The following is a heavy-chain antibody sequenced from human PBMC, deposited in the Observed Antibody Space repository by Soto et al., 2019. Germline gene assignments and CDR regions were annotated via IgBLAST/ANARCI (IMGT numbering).Heavy chain of an antibody. CDR1: GFTFSNYE. CDR2: ISNNGAHT. CDR3: ARRGYGSRWPNDYMDV. V-gene: IGHV3-64*01. D-gene: IGHD6-13*01. J-gene: IGHJ6*03. Sequence: EAQLVESGGGLVQPGGSLRLSCAASGFTFSNYEMHWVRQAPGKGLEYVSGISNNGAHTDYAKSVKGRFTISRDNSENTLYLQIGSLRAEDMALYYCARRGYGSRWPNDYMDVWGKGTTVTVSS.